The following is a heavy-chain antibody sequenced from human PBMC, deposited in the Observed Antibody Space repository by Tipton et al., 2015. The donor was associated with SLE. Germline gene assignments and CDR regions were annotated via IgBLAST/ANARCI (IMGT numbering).Heavy chain of an antibody. CDR2: ISSDGSII. D-gene: IGHD1-26*01. CDR3: AREVGHNFHSDQ. CDR1: GFTFSNYA. J-gene: IGHJ4*02. V-gene: IGHV3-30*03. Sequence: SLRLSCAASGFTFSNYALHWVRQAPGEGLLWLAVISSDGSIIYYADTVKGRFTISRDSSKYTLYLQMNSLRIEDTALYYCAREVGHNFHSDQWGQGTLVTVSS.